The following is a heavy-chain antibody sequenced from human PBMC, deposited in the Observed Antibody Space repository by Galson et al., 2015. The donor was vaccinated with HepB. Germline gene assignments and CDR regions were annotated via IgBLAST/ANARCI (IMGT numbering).Heavy chain of an antibody. Sequence: SLRLSCAASGFTFTSYGMHWVRQAPGKGLEWVAVISYDGSDKCYADSVKGRFTISRDNSENTLFLQMNSLRAEDTAVYYCAKDHGLEVRGSYYYGMDVWGQGTTVTVSS. J-gene: IGHJ6*02. CDR2: ISYDGSDK. V-gene: IGHV3-30*18. D-gene: IGHD3/OR15-3a*01. CDR1: GFTFTSYG. CDR3: AKDHGLEVRGSYYYGMDV.